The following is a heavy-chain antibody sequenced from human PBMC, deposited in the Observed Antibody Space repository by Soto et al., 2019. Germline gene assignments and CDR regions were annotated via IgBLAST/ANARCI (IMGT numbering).Heavy chain of an antibody. Sequence: SVKVSCKAAGGTFSSYTISWVRQAPRQGLEWMGRIIPILGIANYAQKFQGRVTITADKSTSTAYMELSSLRSEDTAVYYCARDRIAAAGQDAFDIWGQGTMVTVSS. D-gene: IGHD6-13*01. CDR1: GGTFSSYT. CDR3: ARDRIAAAGQDAFDI. V-gene: IGHV1-69*04. CDR2: IIPILGIA. J-gene: IGHJ3*02.